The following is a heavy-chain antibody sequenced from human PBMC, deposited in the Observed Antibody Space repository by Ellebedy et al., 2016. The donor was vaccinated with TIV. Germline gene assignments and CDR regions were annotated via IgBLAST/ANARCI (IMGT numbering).Heavy chain of an antibody. D-gene: IGHD3/OR15-3a*01. V-gene: IGHV6-1*01. CDR3: ARGTWTKFDY. Sequence: SETLSLTCAISGDSVSSNTASWNWIRQSPSRGLEWLGRTYDRSKWYNDYAVSVKSRITITPDTSKNQFSLQLNSVTPEDTAVYYCARGTWTKFDYWGHGTLVTVSS. J-gene: IGHJ4*01. CDR2: TYDRSKWYN. CDR1: GDSVSSNTAS.